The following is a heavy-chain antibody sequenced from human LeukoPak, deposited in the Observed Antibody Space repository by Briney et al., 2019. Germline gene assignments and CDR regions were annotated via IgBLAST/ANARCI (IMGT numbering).Heavy chain of an antibody. J-gene: IGHJ4*02. CDR2: ISGSGGST. CDR1: GFTFSSYA. V-gene: IGHV3-23*01. CDR3: AKDYVWGSYRHQYFDY. D-gene: IGHD3-16*02. Sequence: PGRSLRLSCAASGFTFSSYAMSWVRQAPGKGLEWVSAISGSGGSTYCADSVKGRFTISRDNSKNTLYLQMNSLRAEDTAVYYCAKDYVWGSYRHQYFDYWGRGTLVTVSS.